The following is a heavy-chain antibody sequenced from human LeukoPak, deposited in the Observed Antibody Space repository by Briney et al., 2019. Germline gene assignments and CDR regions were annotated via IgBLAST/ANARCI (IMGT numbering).Heavy chain of an antibody. Sequence: SGTLSLTCTVSGGSISSCYWSWIRQPPGKGLEWIGYIYYSGSTNYNPFLKSRVTISVDTSKNQFSLKLSSVTAADTAVYYCARDGRPNYYGSGSYYPEFDPWGQGTLVTVSS. D-gene: IGHD3-10*01. J-gene: IGHJ5*02. CDR2: IYYSGST. V-gene: IGHV4-59*01. CDR1: GGSISSCY. CDR3: ARDGRPNYYGSGSYYPEFDP.